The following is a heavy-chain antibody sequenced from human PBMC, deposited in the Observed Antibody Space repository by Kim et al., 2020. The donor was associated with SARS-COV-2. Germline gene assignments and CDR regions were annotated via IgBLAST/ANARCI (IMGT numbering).Heavy chain of an antibody. D-gene: IGHD3-16*01. V-gene: IGHV1-3*01. CDR3: ARQIYTFGGVASDY. Sequence: SQKFQGRVTINRDTSASTAYMELSSLRSEDTAVYYCARQIYTFGGVASDYWGQGTLVTVSS. J-gene: IGHJ4*02.